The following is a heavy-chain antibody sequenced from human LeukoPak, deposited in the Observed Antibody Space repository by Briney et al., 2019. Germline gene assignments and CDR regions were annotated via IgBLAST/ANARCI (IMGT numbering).Heavy chain of an antibody. CDR3: ARVPRQYDYVWGSYRFFDY. Sequence: GASVKVSCKASGYTFTSYYMHWVRQAPGQGLEWMGIINPSGGSTSYAQKFQGRVTMTRDTSTSTVYMELSSLRSEDTAVYYCARVPRQYDYVWGSYRFFDYWGQGTLVTVSS. D-gene: IGHD3-16*02. V-gene: IGHV1-46*01. J-gene: IGHJ4*02. CDR2: INPSGGST. CDR1: GYTFTSYY.